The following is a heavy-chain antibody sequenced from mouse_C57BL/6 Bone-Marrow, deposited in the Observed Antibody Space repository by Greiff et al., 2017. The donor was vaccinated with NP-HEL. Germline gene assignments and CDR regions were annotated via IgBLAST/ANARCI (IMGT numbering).Heavy chain of an antibody. CDR2: ISYDGSN. CDR1: GYSITSGYY. V-gene: IGHV3-6*01. Sequence: EVQLVESGPGLVKPSQSLSLTCSVTGYSITSGYYWNWIRQFPGNKLEWMGYISYDGSNNYNPSLKNLISITRDTSKNQFFLKLNSVTTEDTATYYCARDHDGYLAWFAYWGQGTLVTVSA. J-gene: IGHJ3*01. CDR3: ARDHDGYLAWFAY. D-gene: IGHD2-3*01.